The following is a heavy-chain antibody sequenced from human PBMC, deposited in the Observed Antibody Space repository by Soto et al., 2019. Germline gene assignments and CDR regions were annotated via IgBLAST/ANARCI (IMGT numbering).Heavy chain of an antibody. D-gene: IGHD3-3*01. J-gene: IGHJ6*04. Sequence: SETLSLTCNVSGGSISDFYWSWIRQSPGKRLEWIGYLYYTGSTNYNPALKSRVTISLDTSKNQFSLKVRSVTAADTAVYYCARGGGYDFRSSQAPPIDVWGKGTTGTTSS. CDR3: ARGGGYDFRSSQAPPIDV. V-gene: IGHV4-59*01. CDR2: LYYTGST. CDR1: GGSISDFY.